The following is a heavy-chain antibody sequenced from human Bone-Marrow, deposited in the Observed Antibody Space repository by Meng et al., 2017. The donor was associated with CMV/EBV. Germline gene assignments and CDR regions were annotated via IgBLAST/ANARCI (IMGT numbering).Heavy chain of an antibody. J-gene: IGHJ6*02. CDR3: AREGGIAAAIDYYGNDV. V-gene: IGHV3-21*01. CDR2: ISSSSSYI. Sequence: GGSLRLSCAASGFTFSSYSMNWVRQAPGKGLEWVSSISSSSSYIYYADSVKGRFTISRDNAKNSLYLQMNGLRAEDTAVYYCAREGGIAAAIDYYGNDVCDETTTTVSS. D-gene: IGHD6-13*01. CDR1: GFTFSSYS.